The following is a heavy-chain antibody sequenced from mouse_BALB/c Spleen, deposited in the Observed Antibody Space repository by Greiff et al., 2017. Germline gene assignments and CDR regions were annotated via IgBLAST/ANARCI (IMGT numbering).Heavy chain of an antibody. CDR1: GDSITSGY. V-gene: IGHV3-8*02. CDR3: ARWTSYYGNYWYFDV. D-gene: IGHD1-1*01. J-gene: IGHJ1*01. CDR2: ISYSGTT. Sequence: EVQVVESGPSLVKPSQTLSLTCSVTGDSITSGYWNWIRKFPGNKLEFMGYISYSGTTYYNPSLKSRISITRDTSKNQYYLQLNSVTTEDTATYYCARWTSYYGNYWYFDVWGAGTTVTVSS.